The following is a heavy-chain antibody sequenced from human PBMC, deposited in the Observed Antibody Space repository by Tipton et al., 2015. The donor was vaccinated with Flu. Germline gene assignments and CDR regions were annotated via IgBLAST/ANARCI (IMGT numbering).Heavy chain of an antibody. J-gene: IGHJ4*02. Sequence: TLSLTCTVSGGSISSYYWSWIRQPPGKGLEWIGYIYYSGSTNYNPYLKSRVTISVDTSKNQFSLKLSSVTAADTAVYYCARAPDSIVGATVFDYWGQGTLVTVSS. V-gene: IGHV4-59*01. CDR3: ARAPDSIVGATVFDY. CDR1: GGSISSYY. CDR2: IYYSGST. D-gene: IGHD1-26*01.